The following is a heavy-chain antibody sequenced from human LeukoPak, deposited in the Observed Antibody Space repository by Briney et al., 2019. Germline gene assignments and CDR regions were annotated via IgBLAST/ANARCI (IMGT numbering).Heavy chain of an antibody. V-gene: IGHV3-7*01. J-gene: IGHJ4*02. Sequence: GGSLRLSCAASGFTFSSYAMHWVRQAPGKGLEWVANIKQDGSEKYYVDSVKGRFTISRDNAKNSLYLQMNSLRAEDTAVYYCARALYYYDWGDWGQGTLVTVSS. CDR2: IKQDGSEK. CDR1: GFTFSSYA. D-gene: IGHD3-10*01. CDR3: ARALYYYDWGD.